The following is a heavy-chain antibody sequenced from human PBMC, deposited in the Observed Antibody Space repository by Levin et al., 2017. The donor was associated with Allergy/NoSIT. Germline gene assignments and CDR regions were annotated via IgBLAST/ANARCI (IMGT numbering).Heavy chain of an antibody. J-gene: IGHJ6*03. CDR3: TRLPKPRVGSASFYSYMDV. V-gene: IGHV4-39*01. CDR2: VYSGAST. CDR1: GGSISSPFYY. D-gene: IGHD1-1*01. Sequence: SETLSLTCTVSGGSISSPFYYWGWIRQPPGKGLEWIGAVYSGASTYQNQSLKSRVTLSVDTSKNQFALKLSTVTAADTAVYYCTRLPKPRVGSASFYSYMDVWGKGTTVTVSS.